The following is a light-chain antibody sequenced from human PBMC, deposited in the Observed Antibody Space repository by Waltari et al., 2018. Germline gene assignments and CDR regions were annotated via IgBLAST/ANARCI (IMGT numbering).Light chain of an antibody. Sequence: QSVLTQPPSVSAAPRQKVTISCSGSSPNIGDHYVSWYQQVPGTAPKLLIYDNNERPSGIPDRFSGSKSGTSATLGITGLQTGDEADYYCGSWDSSLSVVIFGGGTKLTVL. CDR2: DNN. CDR1: SPNIGDHY. J-gene: IGLJ2*01. V-gene: IGLV1-51*01. CDR3: GSWDSSLSVVI.